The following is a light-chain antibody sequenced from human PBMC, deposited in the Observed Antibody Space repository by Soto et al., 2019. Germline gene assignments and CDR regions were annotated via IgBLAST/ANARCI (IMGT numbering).Light chain of an antibody. CDR3: SSYTSNITPYV. CDR2: HVT. CDR1: SRDVGGYNF. V-gene: IGLV2-14*01. Sequence: QSALTQPASMSGSPGQSITISCTGTSRDVGGYNFVSWYQQHPGKAPKLMIYHVTNRPSGVSSRFSGSKSGNTASLTISGLQAEDEADYYCSSYTSNITPYVFGTGTKLTVL. J-gene: IGLJ1*01.